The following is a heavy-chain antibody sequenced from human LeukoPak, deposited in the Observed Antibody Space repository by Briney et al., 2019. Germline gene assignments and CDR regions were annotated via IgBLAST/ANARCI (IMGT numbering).Heavy chain of an antibody. V-gene: IGHV4-59*08. J-gene: IGHJ3*02. D-gene: IGHD3-22*01. CDR1: GGSITSHY. CDR2: IYYSGRT. Sequence: PSETLSLTCTVSGGSITSHYWSWIRQAPGKGLEWIGFIYYSGRTKYNPSLPSRFTISLDTSEKNFSLKVTSVTAADTAVYYCTRLLDNDSSGDPDTFDMWGQGTVVTVSS. CDR3: TRLLDNDSSGDPDTFDM.